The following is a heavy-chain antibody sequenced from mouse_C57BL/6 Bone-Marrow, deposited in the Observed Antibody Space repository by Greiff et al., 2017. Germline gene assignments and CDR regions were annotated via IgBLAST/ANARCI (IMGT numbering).Heavy chain of an antibody. CDR2: IHPNSGST. V-gene: IGHV1-64*01. Sequence: QVQLQQPGAELVKPGASVKLSCKASGYTFTSYWMHWVKQRPGQGLEWIGMIHPNSGSTNYNEKFKSKATLTVDKSSSTAYMQLSSLTSEDSAVYYWARGDTTAVWYFDVWGTGTTVTVSS. J-gene: IGHJ1*03. CDR1: GYTFTSYW. D-gene: IGHD1-2*01. CDR3: ARGDTTAVWYFDV.